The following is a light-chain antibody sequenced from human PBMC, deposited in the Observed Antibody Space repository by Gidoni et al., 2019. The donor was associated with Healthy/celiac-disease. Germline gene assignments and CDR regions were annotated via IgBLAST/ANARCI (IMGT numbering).Light chain of an antibody. Sequence: DIQMTQSPSSLSASVGDRVTITCQASPDISNYLNWYQQKPGKAPKLLIYDPSNLETGVPSRFSGSGSGTDFTFTISSLQPEDIATYYCQQYDNLPLTFGGGTKVEIK. V-gene: IGKV1-33*01. CDR2: DPS. CDR1: PDISNY. J-gene: IGKJ4*01. CDR3: QQYDNLPLT.